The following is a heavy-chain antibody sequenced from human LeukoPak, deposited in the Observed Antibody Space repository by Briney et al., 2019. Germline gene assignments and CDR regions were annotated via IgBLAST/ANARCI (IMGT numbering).Heavy chain of an antibody. V-gene: IGHV3-30-3*01. D-gene: IGHD3-10*01. CDR1: GFTFSSYA. Sequence: GGSLILSCAASGFTFSSYAMHWVRQAPGKGLEWVAVISYDGSNKYYADSVKGRFTISRDNSKNTLYLQMNSLRAEDTAVYYCASLSGSSLMDVWGQGTTVTVSS. CDR3: ASLSGSSLMDV. CDR2: ISYDGSNK. J-gene: IGHJ6*02.